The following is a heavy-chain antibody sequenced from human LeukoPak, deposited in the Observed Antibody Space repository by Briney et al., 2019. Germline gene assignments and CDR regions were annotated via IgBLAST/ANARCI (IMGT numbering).Heavy chain of an antibody. CDR3: AGGVEMATIFDY. CDR2: ISSSGSTI. V-gene: IGHV3-48*03. CDR1: GFTFSSYE. D-gene: IGHD5-24*01. Sequence: GGSLRLSCAASGFTFSSYEMNWVRQAPGKGLEWVSYISSSGSTIYYADSVKGRFTISRDNAKNSLYLQMNSLRAEDTAVYYCAGGVEMATIFDYWGQGTLVTVSS. J-gene: IGHJ4*02.